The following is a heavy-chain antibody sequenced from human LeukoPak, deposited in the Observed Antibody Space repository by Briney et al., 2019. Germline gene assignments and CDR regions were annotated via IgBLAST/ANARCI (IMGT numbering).Heavy chain of an antibody. CDR3: ARGSKMLGYNWFDP. J-gene: IGHJ5*02. CDR1: GGSFSGYY. Sequence: SETLSLTCAVYGGSFSGYYWSWIRQPPGKGLEWIGEINHSGSTNYIPSLKSRVTISVDTSKNQFSLKLSSVTAADTAVYYCARGSKMLGYNWFDPWGQGTLVTVSS. CDR2: INHSGST. V-gene: IGHV4-34*01. D-gene: IGHD1-26*01.